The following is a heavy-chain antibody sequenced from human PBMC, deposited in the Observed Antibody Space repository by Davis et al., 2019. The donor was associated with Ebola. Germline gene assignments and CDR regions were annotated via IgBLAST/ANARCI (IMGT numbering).Heavy chain of an antibody. CDR2: IWDDGSNK. CDR1: GFTLSGYD. CDR3: ATTPQYSSGQNKPFDY. V-gene: IGHV3-33*01. D-gene: IGHD6-19*01. Sequence: GGSLILSCAASGFTLSGYDMNWVRQAPGKGLQWVAVIWDDGSNKYYADSVKGRFTISRDNSKNTLYLQMNSLRAEDTAVYYCATTPQYSSGQNKPFDYWGQGTLVTVSS. J-gene: IGHJ4*02.